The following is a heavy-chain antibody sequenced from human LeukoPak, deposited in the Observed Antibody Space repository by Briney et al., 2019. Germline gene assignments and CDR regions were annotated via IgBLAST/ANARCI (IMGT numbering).Heavy chain of an antibody. Sequence: ASVKVSRRASGYTFTSYYMHWVRQAPGQGLEWMGIIHPSGGSTSYAQKFQGRVTMTRDTSTSTVYMELSSLRSEDTAVYYCARDLRYCGGDCYPVYYFDYWGQGTLVTVSS. CDR3: ARDLRYCGGDCYPVYYFDY. J-gene: IGHJ4*02. V-gene: IGHV1-46*01. D-gene: IGHD2-21*02. CDR2: IHPSGGST. CDR1: GYTFTSYY.